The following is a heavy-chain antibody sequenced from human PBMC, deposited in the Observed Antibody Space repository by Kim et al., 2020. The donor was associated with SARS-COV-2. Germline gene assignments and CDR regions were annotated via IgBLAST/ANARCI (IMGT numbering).Heavy chain of an antibody. Sequence: SGPTLVNPTQTLTLTCTLSGLSLTTRGVCVSWIRQPPGKALEWLARIDWDDDKYYRTSLKTRLTISKDNSKNQVVLTMTNMDPVDTATYYCAQTSGKGFCTNVNCLKGGWFDPWGQGTLVTVSS. D-gene: IGHD2-8*01. CDR2: IDWDDDK. J-gene: IGHJ5*02. CDR1: GLSLTTRGVC. CDR3: AQTSGKGFCTNVNCLKGGWFDP. V-gene: IGHV2-70*12.